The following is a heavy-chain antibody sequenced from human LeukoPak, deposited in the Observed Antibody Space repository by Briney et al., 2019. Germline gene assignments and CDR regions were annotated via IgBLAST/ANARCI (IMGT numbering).Heavy chain of an antibody. Sequence: ASVKVSCKASGYTFTTYGINWVRQAPGQGLEWMGWISAYNGNTNYAQNLQGRVTLTTDTSASTAYMELRSLRSDDTAVYYCARDLIAARPGWSDPWGQGTLVTVSS. CDR3: ARDLIAARPGWSDP. CDR1: GYTFTTYG. V-gene: IGHV1-18*01. J-gene: IGHJ5*02. D-gene: IGHD6-6*01. CDR2: ISAYNGNT.